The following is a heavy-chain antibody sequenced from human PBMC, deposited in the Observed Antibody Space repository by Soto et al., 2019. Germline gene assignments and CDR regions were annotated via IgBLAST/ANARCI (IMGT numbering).Heavy chain of an antibody. Sequence: PGGSLSLSCAASGLTFSSFSMNWVRQAPGKGLEWVSSISSSSSYIYYADSVKGRFTISRDNAKNSLYLQMNSLRAEDTAVYYCARDLFSYSYGLGRWFDPWGQGTLVTVSS. J-gene: IGHJ5*02. V-gene: IGHV3-21*01. D-gene: IGHD5-18*01. CDR1: GLTFSSFS. CDR3: ARDLFSYSYGLGRWFDP. CDR2: ISSSSSYI.